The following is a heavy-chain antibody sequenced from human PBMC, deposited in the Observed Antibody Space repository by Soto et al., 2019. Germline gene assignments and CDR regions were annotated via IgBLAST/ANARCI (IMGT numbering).Heavy chain of an antibody. J-gene: IGHJ3*02. CDR2: IIPILGIA. D-gene: IGHD4-17*01. V-gene: IGHV1-69*08. CDR3: ARDIGYGDYGFAFEI. CDR1: GGTFSSYT. Sequence: QVQLVQSGAEVKKPGSSVKVSCKASGGTFSSYTISWVRQAPGQGLEWMGRIIPILGIANYAQKFQGRVTITADKSTSTAYMELSSLRSEDTAVYYCARDIGYGDYGFAFEIWGKGTMVTVSS.